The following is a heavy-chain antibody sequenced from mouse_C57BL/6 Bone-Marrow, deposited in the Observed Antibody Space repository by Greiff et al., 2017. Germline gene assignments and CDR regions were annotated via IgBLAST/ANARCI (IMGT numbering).Heavy chain of an antibody. D-gene: IGHD1-1*01. CDR3: ARGYYYGSSCYFDY. CDR2: INPYNGGT. V-gene: IGHV1-19*01. J-gene: IGHJ2*01. Sequence: EVQLQQSGPVLVKPGASVKMSCKASGYTFTDYYMNWVKQSHGKSLEWIGVINPYNGGTSYNKKFKGKATLTVDKSSSTAYMELNSLTSEDSAVYYCARGYYYGSSCYFDYWGQGTTLTVSS. CDR1: GYTFTDYY.